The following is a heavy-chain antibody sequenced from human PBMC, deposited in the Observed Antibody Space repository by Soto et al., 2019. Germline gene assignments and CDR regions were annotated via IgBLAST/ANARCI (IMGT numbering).Heavy chain of an antibody. V-gene: IGHV1-8*01. CDR3: ARDNRYNWNDEGWFDP. CDR2: MNLNSGNT. D-gene: IGHD1-20*01. J-gene: IGHJ5*02. CDR1: GYSFSDYD. Sequence: QVQLVKSGAEVKKPGASVKVSCKASGYSFSDYDINWVRQATGQGPEWMGWMNLNSGNTGDAQKFQGRGTMTRNTSINTAYMELTSLGSEDTAVYYGARDNRYNWNDEGWFDPWGQGTLVTVAS.